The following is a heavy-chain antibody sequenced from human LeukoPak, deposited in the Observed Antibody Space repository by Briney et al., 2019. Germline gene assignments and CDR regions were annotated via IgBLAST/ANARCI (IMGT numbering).Heavy chain of an antibody. J-gene: IGHJ4*02. V-gene: IGHV3-21*01. Sequence: PGGSLRLSCAASGFTFSSYSMNWVRQAPGKGLEWVSSISSSGSYMYYADSLKGRFTISRDNAKNSLYLQMNSLRPEDTAVYYCARDNGYFTCWGQGTLVTVSS. CDR2: ISSSGSYM. CDR3: ARDNGYFTC. D-gene: IGHD5-18*01. CDR1: GFTFSSYS.